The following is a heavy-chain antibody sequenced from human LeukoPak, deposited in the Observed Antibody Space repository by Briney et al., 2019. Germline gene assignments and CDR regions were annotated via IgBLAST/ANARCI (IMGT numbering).Heavy chain of an antibody. CDR1: GLTFSTSG. Sequence: GGSLRLSCTTSGLTFSTSGFNWVRQAPGKGLEWVASIGPTGFDRYHADSIKGRFTISRDNANNFLYLQMNSLRAEDTAVYYCAKDRYGDYEVLFDYWGQGTLVTVSS. D-gene: IGHD4-17*01. V-gene: IGHV3-21*04. CDR3: AKDRYGDYEVLFDY. CDR2: IGPTGFDR. J-gene: IGHJ4*02.